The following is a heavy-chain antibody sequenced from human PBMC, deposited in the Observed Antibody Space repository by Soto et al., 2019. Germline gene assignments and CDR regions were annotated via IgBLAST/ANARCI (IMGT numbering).Heavy chain of an antibody. J-gene: IGHJ6*02. V-gene: IGHV3-15*07. Sequence: PGGSLRLSCAASGFTFSNAWMNWVRQAPGKGLEWVARIKTDGGTTDYAAPVKGRFTISRDDSKNTLYLQMNSLKTEDTAVYYCTTAGTHYYYYGMDVWGQGTTVTVSS. CDR3: TTAGTHYYYYGMDV. D-gene: IGHD1-1*01. CDR1: GFTFSNAW. CDR2: IKTDGGTT.